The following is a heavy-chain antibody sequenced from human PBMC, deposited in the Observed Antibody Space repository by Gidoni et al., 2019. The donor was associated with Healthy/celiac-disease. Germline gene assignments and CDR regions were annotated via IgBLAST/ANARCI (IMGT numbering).Heavy chain of an antibody. D-gene: IGHD6-19*01. J-gene: IGHJ4*02. CDR1: GFTFSSYG. CDR3: AKAIRASGWYYFDY. Sequence: QVQLVESGGGLVQPGRSLRLSCAASGFTFSSYGMHWVRQAPGKGLEWVAVISYDGSNKYYADSVKGRFTISRDNSKNTLYLQMNSLRAEDTAVYYCAKAIRASGWYYFDYWGQGTLVTVSS. V-gene: IGHV3-30*18. CDR2: ISYDGSNK.